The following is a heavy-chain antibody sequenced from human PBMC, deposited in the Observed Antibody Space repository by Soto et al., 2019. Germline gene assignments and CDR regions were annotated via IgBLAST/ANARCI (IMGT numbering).Heavy chain of an antibody. Sequence: HPGGSLRLSCAASGFTFSGYAVSWVRQAPGKGLEWVAIISGSGISTRYADSVKGRFTISRDNPKNTLYLQMNSLRAEDTAMYYCARSPSSLTIPYFDYWGQGTLVTVYS. D-gene: IGHD2-21*01. CDR1: GFTFSGYA. J-gene: IGHJ4*02. CDR2: ISGSGIST. CDR3: ARSPSSLTIPYFDY. V-gene: IGHV3-23*01.